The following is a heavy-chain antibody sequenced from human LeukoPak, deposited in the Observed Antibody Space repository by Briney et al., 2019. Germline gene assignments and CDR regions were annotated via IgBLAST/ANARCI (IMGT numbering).Heavy chain of an antibody. Sequence: SETLSLTCAVYGGSFSGYYWSWIRQPPGKGLEWIGEINHSGSTNYNPSLKSRVTISVDTSKNRFSLKLSSVTAADTAVYYCARAGKLAAAGTFDIWGQGTMVTVSS. D-gene: IGHD6-13*01. V-gene: IGHV4-34*01. CDR3: ARAGKLAAAGTFDI. CDR2: INHSGST. J-gene: IGHJ3*02. CDR1: GGSFSGYY.